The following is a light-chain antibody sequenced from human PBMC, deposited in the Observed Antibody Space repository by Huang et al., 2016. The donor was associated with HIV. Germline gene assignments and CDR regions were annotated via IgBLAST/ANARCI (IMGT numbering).Light chain of an antibody. CDR1: QNIGRD. J-gene: IGKJ2*01. CDR2: AAS. Sequence: DIQMTQSPSSLSASVGDRVTITCRASQNIGRDLNWYQQTSGKAPKLLIYAASSLQRGVPSRFSGIGFGTDFTLTISSLQPEDFATYYCQQSYSITRYTFGQGTKVEIK. CDR3: QQSYSITRYT. V-gene: IGKV1-39*01.